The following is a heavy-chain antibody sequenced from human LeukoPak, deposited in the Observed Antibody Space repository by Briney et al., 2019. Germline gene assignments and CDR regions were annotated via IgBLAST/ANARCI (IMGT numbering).Heavy chain of an antibody. V-gene: IGHV3-23*01. CDR2: TSGSGGST. CDR3: AKAPYSRDWTNYYYGMDV. J-gene: IGHJ6*02. D-gene: IGHD6-19*01. CDR1: GFTFSSYA. Sequence: GGSLRLSCAGPGFTFSSYAMSWVRQAPGKGLEWVSATSGSGGSTFYADSAKGRFTISRDNTKNTLYLQMDSLTAEDTALYYCAKAPYSRDWTNYYYGMDVWGQGTTVTVSS.